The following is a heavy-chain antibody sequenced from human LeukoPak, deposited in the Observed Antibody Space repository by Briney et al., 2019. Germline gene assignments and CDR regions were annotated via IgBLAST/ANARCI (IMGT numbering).Heavy chain of an antibody. CDR1: GFTFSSYS. J-gene: IGHJ5*02. Sequence: PGGSLRLSCAASGFTFSSYSMNWVRRAPGKGLEWVSSISSSSSYIYYADSVKGRFTISRDNAKNSLYLQMNSLRAEDTAVYYCARDLYCSSTSCYYNWFDPWGQGTLVTVSS. CDR3: ARDLYCSSTSCYYNWFDP. V-gene: IGHV3-21*01. D-gene: IGHD2-2*01. CDR2: ISSSSSYI.